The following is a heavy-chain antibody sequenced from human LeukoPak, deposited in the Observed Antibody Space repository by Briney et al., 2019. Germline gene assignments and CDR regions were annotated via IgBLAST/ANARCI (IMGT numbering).Heavy chain of an antibody. CDR3: AKSRPWYYDSSGKNYFDY. V-gene: IGHV3-23*01. J-gene: IGHJ4*02. Sequence: GGSLRLSCAASGFTFSSYAMSWVRQAPGKGLEWVSAISGSGGSTYYADSVKGWFTISRDNSKNTLYLQMNSLRAEDTAVYYCAKSRPWYYDSSGKNYFDYWGQGTLVTVSS. CDR2: ISGSGGST. CDR1: GFTFSSYA. D-gene: IGHD3-22*01.